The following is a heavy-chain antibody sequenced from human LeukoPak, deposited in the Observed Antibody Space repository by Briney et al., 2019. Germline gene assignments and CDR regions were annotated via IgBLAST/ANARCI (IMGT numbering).Heavy chain of an antibody. CDR1: GFVFSNYG. CDR2: VRYDGSNE. J-gene: IGHJ4*02. Sequence: GRSLRLSCQTSGFVFSNYGMHWVRQAPGKGLEWVAFVRYDGSNEYYADSVKGRFTISRDNSRNTLYLRMNSLRAEDTGVYSCAKDSNSGYVSVGPDYWGLGTLVTVSS. D-gene: IGHD3-22*01. V-gene: IGHV3-30*02. CDR3: AKDSNSGYVSVGPDY.